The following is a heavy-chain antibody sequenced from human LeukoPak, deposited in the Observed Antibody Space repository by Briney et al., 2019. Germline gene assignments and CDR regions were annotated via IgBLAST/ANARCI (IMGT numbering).Heavy chain of an antibody. J-gene: IGHJ4*02. CDR2: ISGGGGST. D-gene: IGHD3-22*01. CDR1: GFTFSSYA. V-gene: IGHV3-23*01. CDR3: AKDLSDYYDSSGYYPHFDY. Sequence: GGSLRLSCAASGFTFSSYAMSWVRQAPGKGLEWVSAISGGGGSTYYADSVKGRFTISRDNSKNTLYLQMNSLRAEDTAVYYCAKDLSDYYDSSGYYPHFDYWGQGTLVT.